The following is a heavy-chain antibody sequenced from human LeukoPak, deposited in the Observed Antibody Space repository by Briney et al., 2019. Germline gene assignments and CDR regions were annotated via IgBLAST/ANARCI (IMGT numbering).Heavy chain of an antibody. CDR1: GGSISSGGYY. V-gene: IGHV4-31*03. CDR2: IYYSGST. J-gene: IGHJ6*02. D-gene: IGHD2-2*01. CDR3: ARVPAAPRLYMDV. Sequence: SETLSLTCTVSGGSISSGGYYWSWIRQHPGKGLEWIGYIYYSGSTYYNPSLKSRVTISVDTSKNQFSLKLGSVTAADTAVYYCARVPAAPRLYMDVWGQGTTVIVSS.